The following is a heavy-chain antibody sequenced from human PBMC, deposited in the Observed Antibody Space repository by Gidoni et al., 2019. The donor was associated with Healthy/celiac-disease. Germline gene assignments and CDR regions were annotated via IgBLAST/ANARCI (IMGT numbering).Heavy chain of an antibody. D-gene: IGHD3-16*01. CDR2: INHSGST. CDR1: GGSCSGYY. CDR3: ARDPPGGACAFDI. J-gene: IGHJ3*02. V-gene: IGHV4-34*01. Sequence: QVQLQQWGAGLLGPSETLSLTCAVYGGSCSGYYWSWIRQPPGKGLGWIGEINHSGSTNYNPSLKSRVTISVDTSKNQFSLKLSSVTAADTAVYYCARDPPGGACAFDIWGQGTMVTVSS.